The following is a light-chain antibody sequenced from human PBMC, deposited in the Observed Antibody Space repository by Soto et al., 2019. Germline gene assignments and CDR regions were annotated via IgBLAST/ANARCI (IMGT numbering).Light chain of an antibody. J-gene: IGLJ1*01. CDR1: SSDRGIYNY. CDR2: EVT. V-gene: IGLV2-14*01. Sequence: QSVLAQPASGSRSPGHSIAISCSGSSSDRGIYNYVSWYQQHPGKVPKLIIFEVTNRPSGVSNRFSGSRSGNTASLTISGLQAEDEADYYCSSYTTSSTRVLGTGTKVTVL. CDR3: SSYTTSSTRV.